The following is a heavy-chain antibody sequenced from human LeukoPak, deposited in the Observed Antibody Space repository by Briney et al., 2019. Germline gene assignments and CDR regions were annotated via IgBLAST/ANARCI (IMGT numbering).Heavy chain of an antibody. V-gene: IGHV3-23*01. CDR2: LDGRRT. CDR3: AREVKGCSVADL. D-gene: IGHD5/OR15-5a*01. CDR1: GFAFGNYA. Sequence: QTGGSLRLSCVASGFAFGNYAMSWVRQAPGKGLEWVSALDGRRTYYGDSVKGRFTISRDNSKNTLYLQMNSLRAEDTAVYYCAREVKGCSVADLRGRGTLVTVSS. J-gene: IGHJ2*01.